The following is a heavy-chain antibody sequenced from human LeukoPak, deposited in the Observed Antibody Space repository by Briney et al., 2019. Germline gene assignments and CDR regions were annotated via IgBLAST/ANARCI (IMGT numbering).Heavy chain of an antibody. V-gene: IGHV1-18*01. J-gene: IGHJ4*02. CDR1: GYTFTNYG. CDR3: ARGFPPRRSYDSSGYYSYYFDY. Sequence: ASVKVSCKASGYTFTNYGIIWVRQAPGQGLEWMGWISTYNGHTKYAQKFQGRVPMTTATSTSTAYMELRSLRSDDPAVYYCARGFPPRRSYDSSGYYSYYFDYWGQGTLVTVSS. D-gene: IGHD3-22*01. CDR2: ISTYNGHT.